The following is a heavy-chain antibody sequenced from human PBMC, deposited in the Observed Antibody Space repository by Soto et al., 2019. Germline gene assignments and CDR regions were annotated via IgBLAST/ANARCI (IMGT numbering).Heavy chain of an antibody. CDR2: ISGYNGNT. CDR3: ARDLTNNYNYGYY. D-gene: IGHD5-18*01. CDR1: GYTFTSYG. Sequence: ASVKVSCKAAGYTFTSYGISWVRQAPGQGLEWMGWISGYNGNTNYAQKLQGRVSMTTDTSTSTAYMELRSLRSDDTAVYYCARDLTNNYNYGYYWGQGTLVTGSS. V-gene: IGHV1-18*01. J-gene: IGHJ4*02.